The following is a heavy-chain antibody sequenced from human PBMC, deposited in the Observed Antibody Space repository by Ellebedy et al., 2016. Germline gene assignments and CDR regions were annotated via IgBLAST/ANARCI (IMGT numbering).Heavy chain of an antibody. J-gene: IGHJ6*03. V-gene: IGHV3-23*01. CDR1: GFTFSSYA. Sequence: GESLKISXAASGFTFSSYAMNWVRQAPGKGLEWVSAISGSGGSTYYADSVKGRFTISRDNSKNTLYLQMNSLRAEDTAVYYCARDHESYSSDYYMDVWGKGTTVTVSS. CDR2: ISGSGGST. D-gene: IGHD3-10*01. CDR3: ARDHESYSSDYYMDV.